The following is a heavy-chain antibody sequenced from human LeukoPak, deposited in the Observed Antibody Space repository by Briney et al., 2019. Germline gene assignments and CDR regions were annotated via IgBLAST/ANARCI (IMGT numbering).Heavy chain of an antibody. V-gene: IGHV3-15*01. D-gene: IGHD3-10*01. CDR3: TFRGYYGSGSYSKDFDY. J-gene: IGHJ4*02. CDR1: GFTFSNAW. Sequence: GGSLRLSCAASGFTFSNAWMIWVRQAPGKGLEWVGRIKSKTDGGTTDYAAPVKGRFTISRDDSKNTLYLQMNSLKTEDTAVYYCTFRGYYGSGSYSKDFDYWGQGTLVTVSS. CDR2: IKSKTDGGTT.